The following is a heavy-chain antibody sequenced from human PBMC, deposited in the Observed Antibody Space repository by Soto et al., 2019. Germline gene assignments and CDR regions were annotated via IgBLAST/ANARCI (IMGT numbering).Heavy chain of an antibody. Sequence: QERLVQSGAEVRKPGSSVKVSCKVTGGTSTRYAINWVRQAPGQGLEWVGGIVPMFGTSKYAQKFQGRVTITADTSPNIAYMELRSLRSEDTAVYYCNRGSEYDCWSGYLWGQGTLVSVSS. CDR3: NRGSEYDCWSGYL. CDR1: GGTSTRYA. V-gene: IGHV1-69*06. J-gene: IGHJ4*02. CDR2: IVPMFGTS. D-gene: IGHD3-3*01.